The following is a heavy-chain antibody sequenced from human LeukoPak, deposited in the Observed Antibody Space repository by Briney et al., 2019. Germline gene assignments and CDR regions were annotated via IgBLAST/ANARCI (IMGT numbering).Heavy chain of an antibody. CDR1: GFTLSSYA. D-gene: IGHD6-19*01. CDR3: ARYGGSGWYRPYYYYYYMDV. Sequence: GGSLRLSCAASGFTLSSYAMSWVRQAPGKGLEWVANIKQDGSEKYYVDSVKGRFTISRDNAKNSLYLQMNSLRAEDTAVYYCARYGGSGWYRPYYYYYYMDVWGKGTTVTISS. CDR2: IKQDGSEK. J-gene: IGHJ6*03. V-gene: IGHV3-7*01.